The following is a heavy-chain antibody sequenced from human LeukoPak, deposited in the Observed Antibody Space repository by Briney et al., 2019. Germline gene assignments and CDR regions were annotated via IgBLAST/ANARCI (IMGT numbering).Heavy chain of an antibody. V-gene: IGHV3-21*01. D-gene: IGHD1-26*01. CDR1: GFTFSSYS. Sequence: GGSLRLSCAASGFTFSSYSMNWVRQAPGKGLEWVSSISSSSSYIYYAGSVKGRFTISRDNAKNSLYLQMNSLRAEDTAVYYCARDTLVGATGPLDYWAREPWSPSPQ. CDR3: ARDTLVGATGPLDY. CDR2: ISSSSSYI. J-gene: IGHJ4*02.